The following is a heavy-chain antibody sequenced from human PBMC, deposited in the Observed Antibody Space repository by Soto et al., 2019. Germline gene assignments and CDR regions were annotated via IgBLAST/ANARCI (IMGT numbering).Heavy chain of an antibody. D-gene: IGHD3-10*01. CDR3: ARGRARYYSNYYYGMDV. Sequence: LSLTCAVYGGSFSGYYWSWIRQPPGKGLEWIGEINHRGSTNYNPSLKSRVTISVDTSKNQFSLKLSSVTAADTAVYYCARGRARYYSNYYYGMDVWGQGTTVTVSS. V-gene: IGHV4-34*01. CDR1: GGSFSGYY. J-gene: IGHJ6*02. CDR2: INHRGST.